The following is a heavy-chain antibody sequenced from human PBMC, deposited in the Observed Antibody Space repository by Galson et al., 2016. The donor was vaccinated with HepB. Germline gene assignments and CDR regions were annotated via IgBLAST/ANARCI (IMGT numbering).Heavy chain of an antibody. Sequence: SLRLSCAVSGFSFNNYGMIWVRQAPGKGLEWVSGISDTGIIHYADSVKGRFTISRDTSKNTLYLQMNSLRAEDTAVYYCAKDIARSNGWSRPGRNDYRGQGTLVSVSS. J-gene: IGHJ4*02. CDR3: AKDIARSNGWSRPGRNDY. CDR1: GFSFNNYG. CDR2: ISDTGII. V-gene: IGHV3-23*01. D-gene: IGHD6-19*01.